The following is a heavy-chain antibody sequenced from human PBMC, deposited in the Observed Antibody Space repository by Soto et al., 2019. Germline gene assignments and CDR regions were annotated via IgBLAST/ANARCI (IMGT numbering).Heavy chain of an antibody. Sequence: EVQLVESGGGLIQPGGSLRLSCAASGFTVSSNYRSWVRQAPGKGLEWVSVIYSGGSTYYADSVKGRFTISRDNSKNTLYLQMNSLRDEDTAVYYCARVGYAVTTGGAFDICGQGTMVTVAS. D-gene: IGHD4-17*01. CDR2: IYSGGST. CDR3: ARVGYAVTTGGAFDI. CDR1: GFTVSSNY. J-gene: IGHJ3*02. V-gene: IGHV3-53*01.